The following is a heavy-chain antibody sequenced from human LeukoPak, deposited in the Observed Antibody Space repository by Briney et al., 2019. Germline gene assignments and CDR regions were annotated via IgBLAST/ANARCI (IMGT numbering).Heavy chain of an antibody. J-gene: IGHJ4*02. CDR2: IRYDGSNK. D-gene: IGHD3-10*01. Sequence: GGSLRLSCAASGFTFTSHDMNWVRQAPGKGLEWVAFIRYDGSNKYYADSVKGRFTISRDNSKNTLYLQMNSLRAEDTAVYYCAKDLGYYGSGSYYNQWLFDYWGQGTLVTVSS. V-gene: IGHV3-30*02. CDR3: AKDLGYYGSGSYYNQWLFDY. CDR1: GFTFTSHD.